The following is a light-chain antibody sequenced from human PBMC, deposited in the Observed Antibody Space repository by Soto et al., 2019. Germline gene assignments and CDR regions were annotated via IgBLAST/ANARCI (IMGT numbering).Light chain of an antibody. CDR3: QQGISFQRT. J-gene: IGKJ2*01. V-gene: IGKV1-12*01. Sequence: DIQMTQSPSSVSASVGDRVTFTCRASQGISSWLAWYQQKPGKAPTLLIYAASTLQSGVPSRFSCSGCGRDVALATSSLQPEDFATYYCQQGISFQRTLGQGAKVDIK. CDR1: QGISSW. CDR2: AAS.